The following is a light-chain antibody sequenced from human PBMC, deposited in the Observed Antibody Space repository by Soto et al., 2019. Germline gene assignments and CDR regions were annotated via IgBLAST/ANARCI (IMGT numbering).Light chain of an antibody. CDR3: QQYGSSPSIT. J-gene: IGKJ5*01. Sequence: EFVLAQSPGTLSLSAGERATLSCRASQSVSTNYLAWYQQKPGQAPRLLIYDASSRATGIPDRFSGGGSGTDFTLTISRLEPEDFAVYYCQQYGSSPSITFGQGTRLEIK. V-gene: IGKV3-20*01. CDR1: QSVSTNY. CDR2: DAS.